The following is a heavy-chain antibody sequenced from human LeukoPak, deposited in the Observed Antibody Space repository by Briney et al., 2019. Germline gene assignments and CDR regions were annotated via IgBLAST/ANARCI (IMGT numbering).Heavy chain of an antibody. CDR2: ISWNSGSI. CDR3: AKGKYYYDSSAGGPTYYFDY. V-gene: IGHV3-9*01. Sequence: PGGSLRLSCAASGFTFDDYAMHWVRQAPGKGLEWVSGISWNSGSIGYADSVKGRFTISRDNAKNSLYLQMNSLRAEDTALYYCAKGKYYYDSSAGGPTYYFDYWGQGTLVTVSS. CDR1: GFTFDDYA. D-gene: IGHD3-22*01. J-gene: IGHJ4*02.